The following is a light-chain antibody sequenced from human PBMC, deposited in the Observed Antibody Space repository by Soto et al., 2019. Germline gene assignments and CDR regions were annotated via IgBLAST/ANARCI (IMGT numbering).Light chain of an antibody. CDR3: HEYNNWHPIT. Sequence: EIVMTQSPATLSVSPGERATLSCRASQSISSKLAWYQQKPGQAPRLLIYGASTRATGIPVRFSGSGSGTEFTLTITSLQSEDFAVYYCHEYNNWHPITFGGGTKVEIK. J-gene: IGKJ4*01. V-gene: IGKV3-15*01. CDR1: QSISSK. CDR2: GAS.